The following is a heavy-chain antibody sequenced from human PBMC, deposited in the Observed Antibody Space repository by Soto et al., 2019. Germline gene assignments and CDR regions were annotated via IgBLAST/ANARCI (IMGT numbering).Heavy chain of an antibody. D-gene: IGHD4-17*01. CDR2: MNAYSGKT. CDR3: VRDRLTVTGTKCFDY. J-gene: IGHJ4*02. CDR1: GYTFTSYG. Sequence: ASVKVSCKASGYTFTSYGISWVRQAPGQGLEWMGWMNAYSGKTDYAQKFQGRVTMATDTFTSTAYMDLRSLSSDDTAVYYCVRDRLTVTGTKCFDYWGQGTMVTVSS. V-gene: IGHV1-18*01.